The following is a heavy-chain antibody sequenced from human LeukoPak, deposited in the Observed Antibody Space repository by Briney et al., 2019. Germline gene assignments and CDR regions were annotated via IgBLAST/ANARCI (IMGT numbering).Heavy chain of an antibody. D-gene: IGHD4-17*01. V-gene: IGHV1-18*01. Sequence: GASVKVSCKACGYTFTSYGISWVRQAPGRGLEWMGLITSYDGETNYAQKFQDRVTMTTDTATSTAFLEVRSLTSDDTAVYFCARDPYFGEHTWGQGTLVIVSS. CDR1: GYTFTSYG. CDR3: ARDPYFGEHT. J-gene: IGHJ4*02. CDR2: ITSYDGET.